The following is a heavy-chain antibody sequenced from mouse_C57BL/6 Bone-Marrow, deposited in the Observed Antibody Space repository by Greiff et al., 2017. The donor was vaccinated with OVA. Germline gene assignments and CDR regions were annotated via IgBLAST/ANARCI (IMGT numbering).Heavy chain of an antibody. J-gene: IGHJ1*03. Sequence: QVQLKESGAELVRPGASVKLSCKASGYTFTDYYINWVKQRPGQGLEWIARIYPGSGNTYYNEKFKGKATLTAEKSSSTAYMQLSSLTSEDSAVYFCARFGYYGSSRYFDVWGTGTTVTVSS. CDR2: IYPGSGNT. CDR1: GYTFTDYY. V-gene: IGHV1-76*01. CDR3: ARFGYYGSSRYFDV. D-gene: IGHD1-1*01.